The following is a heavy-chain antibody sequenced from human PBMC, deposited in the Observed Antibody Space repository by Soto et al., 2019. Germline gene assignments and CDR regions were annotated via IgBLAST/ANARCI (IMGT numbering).Heavy chain of an antibody. CDR2: IIPIFGTA. V-gene: IGHV1-69*13. D-gene: IGHD6-13*01. CDR1: GGTFSSYA. Sequence: GASVKVSCQASGGTFSSYAIGWVRQAPGQGLEWMGGIIPIFGTANYAQKFQGRVTITADESTSTAYMELSSLRSEDTAVYYCARGRECIAAAGTCYYYGMDVWGQGTTVTVSS. CDR3: ARGRECIAAAGTCYYYGMDV. J-gene: IGHJ6*02.